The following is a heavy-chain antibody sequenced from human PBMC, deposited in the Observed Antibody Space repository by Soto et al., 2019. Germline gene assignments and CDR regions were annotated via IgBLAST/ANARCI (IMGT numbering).Heavy chain of an antibody. Sequence: WRPLRLSYADSGFTFSSYGMHWVRQAPGKVLEWAAVISYDGSNKYYADSVKGRFTISRDNSKNTLYLQMNSLRAEDTAVYYCAKEVGRIAADYYYYYGMDVWGQGTTVTVSS. J-gene: IGHJ6*02. CDR2: ISYDGSNK. V-gene: IGHV3-30*18. CDR1: GFTFSSYG. D-gene: IGHD6-13*01. CDR3: AKEVGRIAADYYYYYGMDV.